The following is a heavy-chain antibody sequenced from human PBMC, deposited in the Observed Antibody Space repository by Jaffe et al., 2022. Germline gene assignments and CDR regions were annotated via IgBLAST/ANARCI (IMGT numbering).Heavy chain of an antibody. CDR2: IRYDGSSK. CDR1: AFTFSRYA. D-gene: IGHD3-10*01. Sequence: QVQLVESGGGVVQPGGSLRLSCAASAFTFSRYAMHWVRQAPGKGLEWVTFIRYDGSSKYYADSVKGRFTISRDNSENKLYLQMSSLRAEDTAVYYCAKGHYDGSGTYNYYFDYWGQGTLVTVSS. J-gene: IGHJ4*02. V-gene: IGHV3-30*02. CDR3: AKGHYDGSGTYNYYFDY.